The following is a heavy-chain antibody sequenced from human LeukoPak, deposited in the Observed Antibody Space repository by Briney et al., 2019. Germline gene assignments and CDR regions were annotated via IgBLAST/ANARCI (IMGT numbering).Heavy chain of an antibody. CDR1: GGTFSSYA. CDR3: ATGKRLRLFDY. CDR2: IIPILGIA. D-gene: IGHD5-12*01. J-gene: IGHJ4*02. V-gene: IGHV1-69*04. Sequence: SVKVSCKASGGTFSSYAISWVRQAPGQGLEWMGRIIPILGIANYAQKFQGRVTITADKSTSTAYMELSSLRSEDTAVYYCATGKRLRLFDYWGQGTLVTVSS.